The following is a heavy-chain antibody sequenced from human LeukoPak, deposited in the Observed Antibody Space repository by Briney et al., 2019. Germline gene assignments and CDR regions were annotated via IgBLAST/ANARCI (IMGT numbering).Heavy chain of an antibody. CDR1: GLTLSSYW. D-gene: IGHD1-14*01. CDR2: INTDGTAT. Sequence: GSLRLSCAASGLTLSSYWMHWVRQAPGKGLVWVSHINTDGTATTYADSVKGRLTISRDNAKNTLYLQMNSLRAEDTAVYYCVRDSNLSFDYWGQGALVTVSS. J-gene: IGHJ4*02. V-gene: IGHV3-74*01. CDR3: VRDSNLSFDY.